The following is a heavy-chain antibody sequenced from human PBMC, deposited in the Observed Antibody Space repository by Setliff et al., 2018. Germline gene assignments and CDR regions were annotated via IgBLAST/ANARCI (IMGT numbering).Heavy chain of an antibody. Sequence: GASVKVSCKASGYTFSNYGISWVRQAPGQGLEWVGWISPYSGKTDYAQKFQDRVIMTIDSATTTAYMELKTLRSDDTAVYYCARGRGPDIVVTIPGDYWGQGTQVTVSS. CDR3: ARGRGPDIVVTIPGDY. CDR2: ISPYSGKT. V-gene: IGHV1-18*01. J-gene: IGHJ4*02. D-gene: IGHD2-15*01. CDR1: GYTFSNYG.